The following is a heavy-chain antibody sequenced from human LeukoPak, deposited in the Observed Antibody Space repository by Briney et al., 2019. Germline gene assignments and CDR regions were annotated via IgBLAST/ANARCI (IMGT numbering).Heavy chain of an antibody. CDR3: ANLPTYHYDSSGYSEGY. V-gene: IGHV3-30*04. D-gene: IGHD3-22*01. J-gene: IGHJ4*02. CDR2: ISYDGSNK. Sequence: GGSLRLSCAASGFTFSNYAMHWVRQAPGKGLEWGAVISYDGSNKYYTDSVRGRFTISGDSSKNTLYLQMNSLRPEDTAVYYCANLPTYHYDSSGYSEGYWGQGTLVTVSS. CDR1: GFTFSNYA.